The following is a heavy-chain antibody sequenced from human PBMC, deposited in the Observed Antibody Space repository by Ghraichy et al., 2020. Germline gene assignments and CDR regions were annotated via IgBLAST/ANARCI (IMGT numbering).Heavy chain of an antibody. CDR1: GGSFSGYY. V-gene: IGHV4-34*01. D-gene: IGHD6-13*01. CDR3: ARRGRWYSSRKGNWFDP. J-gene: IGHJ5*02. Sequence: SETLSLTCAVYGGSFSGYYWSWIRQPPGKGLEWIGEINHSGSTNYNPSLKSRVTISVDTSKNQFSLKLSSVTAADTAVYYCARRGRWYSSRKGNWFDPWGQGTLVTVSS. CDR2: INHSGST.